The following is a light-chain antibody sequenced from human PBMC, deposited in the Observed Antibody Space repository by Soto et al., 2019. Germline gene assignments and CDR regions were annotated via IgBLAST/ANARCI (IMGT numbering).Light chain of an antibody. J-gene: IGKJ1*01. CDR3: QQYNDYST. CDR2: KAS. CDR1: QTISSW. Sequence: DIQMTQSPSTLSASVGDRVTITCRASQTISSWLAWYQQKPGKAPKLLIYKASSLESGVPSRFSGSGSGTEFTLTISSLQPDDCATYYCQQYNDYSTFGQGTKVEIK. V-gene: IGKV1-5*03.